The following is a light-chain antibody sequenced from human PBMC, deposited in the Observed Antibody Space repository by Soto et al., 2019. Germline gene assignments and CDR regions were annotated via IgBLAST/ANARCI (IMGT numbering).Light chain of an antibody. J-gene: IGLJ1*01. CDR1: SSDVGGYNY. Sequence: QSALTQPPSASGSPGQSVTISCTGTSSDVGGYNYVSWYQQHPGKAPKLMISEVSKRPSGVPDRFSGSKSGNTASLTVSGLQAEDDADYYCSSYAGSNNLGVFGTGTK. CDR2: EVS. CDR3: SSYAGSNNLGV. V-gene: IGLV2-8*01.